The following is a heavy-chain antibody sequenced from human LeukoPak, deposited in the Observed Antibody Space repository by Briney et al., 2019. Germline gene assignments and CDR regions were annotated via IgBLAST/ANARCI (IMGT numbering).Heavy chain of an antibody. CDR3: AKVHSVRTMMGGLDS. Sequence: PGGSLRLSCAASGSTFSNYALHWVRQAPGKGLEWVSGISVRGGSIYYADSVTGRFPIPRDNSKDTLYLQMNSLRVEDTALYYCAKVHSVRTMMGGLDSWRRGTLDTVSS. CDR2: ISVRGGSI. J-gene: IGHJ4*02. CDR1: GSTFSNYA. V-gene: IGHV3-23*01. D-gene: IGHD5/OR15-5a*01.